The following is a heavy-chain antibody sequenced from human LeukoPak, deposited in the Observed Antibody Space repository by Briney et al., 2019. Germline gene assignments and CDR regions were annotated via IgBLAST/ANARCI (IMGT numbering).Heavy chain of an antibody. CDR3: ATVSVGVRFDY. CDR2: IKTDGSST. CDR1: GFNFSTYW. V-gene: IGHV3-74*01. J-gene: IGHJ4*02. D-gene: IGHD3-16*01. Sequence: PGGSLRLSCTASGFNFSTYWMHWVRQVPGKGLVWVPRIKTDGSSTSYADSVKGRFTISRDSAKNKLYLQMNSLRAEDTAVYYCATVSVGVRFDYWGQGALVAVSS.